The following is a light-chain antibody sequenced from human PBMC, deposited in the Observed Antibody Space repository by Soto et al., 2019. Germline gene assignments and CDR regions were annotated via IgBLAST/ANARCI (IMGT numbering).Light chain of an antibody. V-gene: IGKV3D-20*02. CDR1: QSVSSNY. J-gene: IGKJ1*01. CDR2: GAS. CDR3: QQRRNWPPGIT. Sequence: EIVLTQSPGTLSLSPGERATLSCRASQSVSSNYLAWYQQKPGQAPKLLIYGASSGATGIPDRFSGSGSGTDFTLTISRLEPEDFAVYYCQQRRNWPPGITFGQGTKVDIK.